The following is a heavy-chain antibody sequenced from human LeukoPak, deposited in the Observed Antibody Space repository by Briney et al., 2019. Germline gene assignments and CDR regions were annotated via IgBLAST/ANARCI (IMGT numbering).Heavy chain of an antibody. CDR1: GFTFDDYG. Sequence: PGGSLRLSCAASGFTFDDYGMSWVRQAPGKGLEWVSGITWSGGSAGYADSVKGRFTISRDSAKNSLYLQMNSLRGEDTAVYHCARDRDSGYYDTSGPFDPWGQGTLVTVSS. V-gene: IGHV3-20*01. CDR3: ARDRDSGYYDTSGPFDP. J-gene: IGHJ5*02. CDR2: ITWSGGSA. D-gene: IGHD3-22*01.